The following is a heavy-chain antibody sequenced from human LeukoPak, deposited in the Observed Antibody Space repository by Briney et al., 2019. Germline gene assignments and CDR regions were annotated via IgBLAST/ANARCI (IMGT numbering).Heavy chain of an antibody. CDR2: IYPGDSDT. J-gene: IGHJ4*02. V-gene: IGHV5-51*01. CDR1: GNNFRKHR. D-gene: IGHD5-24*01. Sequence: GESLKISCKSSGNNFRKHRIAWVRQMPGKGLELMGYIYPGDSDTRYSPSFQGHVTISADTSISTAYLQWSSVKASDTAMYYCATLRDGYHLYDYWGQGALVTVSS. CDR3: ATLRDGYHLYDY.